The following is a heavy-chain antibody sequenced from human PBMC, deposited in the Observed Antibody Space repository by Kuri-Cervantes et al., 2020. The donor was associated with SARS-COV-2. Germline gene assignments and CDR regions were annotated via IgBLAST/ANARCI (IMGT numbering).Heavy chain of an antibody. D-gene: IGHD3-3*01. CDR2: INPSGGST. J-gene: IGHJ4*02. CDR3: ARDARPSAWQTLFDY. CDR1: GYTFTGYY. V-gene: IGHV1-46*01. Sequence: ASVKVSCKASGYTFTGYYMHWVRQAPGQGLEWMGIINPSGGSTSYAQKFQGRVTITRDSSASTAYMELSSLRSEDTAVYYCARDARPSAWQTLFDYWGQGTLVTVSS.